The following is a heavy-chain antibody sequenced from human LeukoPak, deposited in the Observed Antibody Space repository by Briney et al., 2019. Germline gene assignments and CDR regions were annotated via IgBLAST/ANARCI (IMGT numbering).Heavy chain of an antibody. Sequence: ASVKVSCKASGYTFTGYYMHWVRQAPGQGLAWMGWINPNSGGTNYAQKFQGRVTITADKSTSTAYMELSSLRSEDTAVYYCARRRFSSGWYEDFDYWGQGTLVTVSS. J-gene: IGHJ4*02. D-gene: IGHD6-19*01. V-gene: IGHV1-2*02. CDR2: INPNSGGT. CDR3: ARRRFSSGWYEDFDY. CDR1: GYTFTGYY.